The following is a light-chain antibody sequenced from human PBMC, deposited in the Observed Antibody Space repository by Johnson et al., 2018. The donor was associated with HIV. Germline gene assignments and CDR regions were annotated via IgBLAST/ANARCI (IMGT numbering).Light chain of an antibody. V-gene: IGLV1-51*02. Sequence: VLTQPPSVSAAPGQKVPISCSGSTSNIGKSYVSWYQQLPGTAPKLLIYENNRRPSGTPYRFSGSKSGTSATLAITGLQTGDEADYYCGTCEGSGGVFGTGTKVTVL. J-gene: IGLJ1*01. CDR1: TSNIGKSY. CDR3: GTCEGSGGV. CDR2: ENN.